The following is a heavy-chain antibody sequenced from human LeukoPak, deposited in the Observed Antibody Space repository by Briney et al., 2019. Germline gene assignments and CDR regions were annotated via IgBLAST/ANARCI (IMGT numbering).Heavy chain of an antibody. D-gene: IGHD3-9*01. CDR3: ARHVRYYDILTGLTSYYFDY. Sequence: SETLSLTCTVSGGSISSYYWSWIRQPPGKGLEWIGYIYYSGSTNYNPSLKSRVTLSGDTSKNQFSLKLSSVTAADTAVYYCARHVRYYDILTGLTSYYFDYWGQGTLVTVSS. J-gene: IGHJ4*02. CDR2: IYYSGST. V-gene: IGHV4-59*08. CDR1: GGSISSYY.